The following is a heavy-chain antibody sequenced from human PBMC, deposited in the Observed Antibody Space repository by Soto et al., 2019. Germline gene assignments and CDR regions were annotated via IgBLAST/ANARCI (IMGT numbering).Heavy chain of an antibody. CDR2: ISNSGGST. V-gene: IGHV3-23*01. Sequence: EVQLLESGRGLVQPGGSLRLSCAASGFTFSSSAMSWVRQAPGKGLEWVSSISNSGGSTYYADSVKGRFTISRDNSKNTLYLQMICLQAEDTAVYYCAKGCGGDCYSGVQYWGQGTLVTVSS. D-gene: IGHD2-21*02. J-gene: IGHJ4*02. CDR3: AKGCGGDCYSGVQY. CDR1: GFTFSSSA.